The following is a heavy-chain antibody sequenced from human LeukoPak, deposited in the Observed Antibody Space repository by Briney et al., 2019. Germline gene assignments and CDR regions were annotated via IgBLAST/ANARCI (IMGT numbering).Heavy chain of an antibody. J-gene: IGHJ4*02. Sequence: GGSLRLSCAASGFTFSSYSMNWVRQAPGKGLEWVSYISSSSSTIYYADSVKGRFTISRDNAKNSLYLQVNSLRAEDTAVYYCARGGRSTYFDWSPDYWGQGTLVTVSS. CDR1: GFTFSSYS. CDR3: ARGGRSTYFDWSPDY. V-gene: IGHV3-48*04. CDR2: ISSSSSTI. D-gene: IGHD3-9*01.